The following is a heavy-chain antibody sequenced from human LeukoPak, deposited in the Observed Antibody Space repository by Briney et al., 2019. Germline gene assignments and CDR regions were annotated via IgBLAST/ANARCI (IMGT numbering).Heavy chain of an antibody. CDR1: GYTFTSYG. Sequence: GASVKVSCKASGYTFTSYGISWVRQAPGQGLEWMGWISAYNGNTNYAQKLQGRVTKTTDTSTSTAYMELRSLRSDDTAVYYCARQQWLVLYYYYGMDVWGQGTTVTVSS. CDR2: ISAYNGNT. D-gene: IGHD6-19*01. V-gene: IGHV1-18*01. CDR3: ARQQWLVLYYYYGMDV. J-gene: IGHJ6*02.